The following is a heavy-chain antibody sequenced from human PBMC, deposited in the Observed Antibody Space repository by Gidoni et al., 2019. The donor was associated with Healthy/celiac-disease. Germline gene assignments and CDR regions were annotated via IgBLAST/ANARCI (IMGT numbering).Heavy chain of an antibody. J-gene: IGHJ3*02. CDR1: GFSLSPSGVG. V-gene: IGHV2-5*02. D-gene: IGHD6-6*01. Sequence: QITLKESGPTLVKPTQTLTLTCTFSGFSLSPSGVGVGWIRQPTGKDLEWLALSYWDDDKSYSPSLKSRLNITKDTSKNQVVLTMTNMDPVDTATYDCAHRDIEYSSSGAFDIWGQGTMVTVSS. CDR2: SYWDDDK. CDR3: AHRDIEYSSSGAFDI.